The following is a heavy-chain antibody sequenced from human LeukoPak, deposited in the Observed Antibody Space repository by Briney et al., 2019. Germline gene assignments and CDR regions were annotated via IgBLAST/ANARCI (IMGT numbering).Heavy chain of an antibody. D-gene: IGHD2-2*01. CDR1: GGSFSDYF. CDR3: ARDVVVVPAAIHYGMDV. Sequence: SETLSLTCAVYGGSFSDYFWGWIRQPPGKGLEWIGEINHSGRTYYNPSLKSRVTISVDMSKNQFSLNLSSVTAADTAVYYCARDVVVVPAAIHYGMDVWGQGTTVTVSS. V-gene: IGHV4-34*01. J-gene: IGHJ6*02. CDR2: INHSGRT.